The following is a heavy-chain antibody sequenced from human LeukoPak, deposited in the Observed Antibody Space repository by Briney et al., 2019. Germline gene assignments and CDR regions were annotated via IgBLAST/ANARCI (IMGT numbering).Heavy chain of an antibody. CDR3: ASCIAAAGAFDY. J-gene: IGHJ4*02. D-gene: IGHD6-13*01. V-gene: IGHV3-30*03. CDR2: ISYDGSNK. Sequence: GGSLRLSCAASGFTFSSYGMHWVRQAPGKGLEWVAVISYDGSNKYYADSVKGRFTISRDNSKNTLYLQMNSLRAEDTAVYYCASCIAAAGAFDYWGQGTLVTVSS. CDR1: GFTFSSYG.